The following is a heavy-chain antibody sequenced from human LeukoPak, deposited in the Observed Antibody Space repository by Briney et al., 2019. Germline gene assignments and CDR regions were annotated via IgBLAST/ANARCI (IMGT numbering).Heavy chain of an antibody. CDR2: IYYSGST. J-gene: IGHJ4*02. CDR1: GGSISSYY. V-gene: IGHV4-59*01. Sequence: SETLSLTCTVSGGSISSYYWSWIRQPPGKGLEWIGYIYYSGSTNYNPSLKSRVTISVDTSKNQFSLKLSSVTAADTAVYYCARAGPSGCTNSVCSSGGVDYWGQGTLVTVSS. D-gene: IGHD2-8*01. CDR3: ARAGPSGCTNSVCSSGGVDY.